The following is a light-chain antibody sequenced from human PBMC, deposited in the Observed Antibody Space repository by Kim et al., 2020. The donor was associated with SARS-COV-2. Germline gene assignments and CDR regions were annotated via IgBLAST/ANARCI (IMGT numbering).Light chain of an antibody. V-gene: IGKV1-5*03. CDR1: QSISSW. J-gene: IGKJ1*01. Sequence: DIQMTQSPSTLSASVGDRVTITCRASQSISSWLAWYQQKPGKAPKLLIYKASSLESGVPSRFSGSGSGTKFTLTISSLQPDDFATYYCQSGTFGQGTKVDIK. CDR2: KAS. CDR3: QSGT.